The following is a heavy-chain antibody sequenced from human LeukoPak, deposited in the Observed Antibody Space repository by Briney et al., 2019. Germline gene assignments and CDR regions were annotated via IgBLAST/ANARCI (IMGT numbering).Heavy chain of an antibody. Sequence: PGGSLRLSCAASGFTFSNSPMHWVRQAPGKGLEWLAVISYDGSIKDYPDSVKGRFTISRDNSKNTLSLQMNSPRPEDTAVYYCARTGSIYWYFDLWGRGTLVTVSS. CDR1: GFTFSNSP. D-gene: IGHD1-1*01. V-gene: IGHV3-30-3*01. J-gene: IGHJ2*01. CDR3: ARTGSIYWYFDL. CDR2: ISYDGSIK.